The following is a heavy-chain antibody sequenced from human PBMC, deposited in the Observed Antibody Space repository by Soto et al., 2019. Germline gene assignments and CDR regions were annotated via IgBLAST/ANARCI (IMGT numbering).Heavy chain of an antibody. J-gene: IGHJ4*02. D-gene: IGHD1-1*01. V-gene: IGHV4-59*01. CDR1: GTSINTFC. CDR3: ARDGGATVDRYESER. Sequence: QVQLQESGPGLVKPSETLSLTCSVSGTSINTFCWSWIRQPPGKGLEWIGNICSTGNTNYKPSLKNRVTVSIDTSKNQFSLNLTSLTAADTALYYCARDGGATVDRYESERWGQGTLVSFS. CDR2: ICSTGNT.